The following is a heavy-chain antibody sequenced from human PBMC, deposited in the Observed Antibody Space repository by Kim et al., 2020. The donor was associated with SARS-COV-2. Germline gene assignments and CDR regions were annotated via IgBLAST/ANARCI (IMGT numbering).Heavy chain of an antibody. V-gene: IGHV4-61*01. CDR2: MYYTGST. Sequence: SETLSLTCTVSGGSVSSGSYYWSWIRQPPGKGLEWIGYMYYTGSTNYNPSLKSRVTISVDTSKNQFSLKLTSVTAADTAVYYCARGAGYQLLYRWGAVDWGQATLVTVSS. D-gene: IGHD2-2*02. J-gene: IGHJ4*02. CDR3: ARGAGYQLLYRWGAVD. CDR1: GGSVSSGSYY.